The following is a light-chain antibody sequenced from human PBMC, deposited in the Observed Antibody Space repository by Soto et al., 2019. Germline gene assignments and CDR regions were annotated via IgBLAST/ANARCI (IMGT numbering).Light chain of an antibody. V-gene: IGKV3-20*01. J-gene: IGKJ4*01. CDR3: QQYSTSPLT. Sequence: IVLTQSPGTLSLTPGERATLSCRASQSFSTSYSPWYQQNPGQAPRLLIFAASSRASGIPDRFSGSGSGTDFTLTIDRLEPEDFAVYYCQQYSTSPLTFGGGTMVDI. CDR2: AAS. CDR1: QSFSTSY.